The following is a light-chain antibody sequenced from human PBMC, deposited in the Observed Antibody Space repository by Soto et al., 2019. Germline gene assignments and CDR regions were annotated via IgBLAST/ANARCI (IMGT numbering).Light chain of an antibody. Sequence: QSPGTLSLSPGERPILSGRASQTISSNYLAWYQQKPGQAPRLLIYGASGRATGIPDRFSGSGSGTDCTLTISRLEPEDVAVYYCQQYSSSLITFGQGTKVDIK. V-gene: IGKV3-20*01. CDR2: GAS. CDR3: QQYSSSLIT. CDR1: QTISSNY. J-gene: IGKJ1*01.